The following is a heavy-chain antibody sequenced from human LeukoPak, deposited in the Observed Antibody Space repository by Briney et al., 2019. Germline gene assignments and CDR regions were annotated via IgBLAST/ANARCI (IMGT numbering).Heavy chain of an antibody. J-gene: IGHJ4*02. CDR1: GFTFSSYA. Sequence: PGGSLRLFCAASGFTFSSYAMHWVRQAPGKGLEWVAVISYDGSNKYYADSVKGRFTISRDNSKNTLYLQMNSLRAEDTAVYYCARPPGIAVAGNFDYWGQGTLVTVSS. V-gene: IGHV3-30-3*01. CDR2: ISYDGSNK. D-gene: IGHD6-19*01. CDR3: ARPPGIAVAGNFDY.